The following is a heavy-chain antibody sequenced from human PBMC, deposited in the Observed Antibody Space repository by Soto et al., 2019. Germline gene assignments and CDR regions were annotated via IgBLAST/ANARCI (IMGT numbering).Heavy chain of an antibody. CDR1: GGSFSGYY. D-gene: IGHD3-9*01. Sequence: QVQLQQWGAGLLKPSETLSLTCAVYGGSFSGYYWSWIRQPPGKGLEWIGEINHSGSTNSNPSLKSRVTISVDTSKNQFYLKLSSVTAADTAVYYCARVGRNGDILTGYSYWGQGTLVTVSS. J-gene: IGHJ4*02. CDR2: INHSGST. CDR3: ARVGRNGDILTGYSY. V-gene: IGHV4-34*01.